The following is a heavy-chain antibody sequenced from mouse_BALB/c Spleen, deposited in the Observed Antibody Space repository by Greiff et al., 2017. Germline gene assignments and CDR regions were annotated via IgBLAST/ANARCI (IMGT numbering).Heavy chain of an antibody. J-gene: IGHJ3*01. CDR1: GFTFSSFG. CDR2: ISSGSSTI. V-gene: IGHV5-17*02. CDR3: ARVGYGNHFAY. D-gene: IGHD2-10*02. Sequence: EVQGVESGGGLVQPGGSRKLSCAASGFTFSSFGMHWVRQAPEKGLEWVAYISSGSSTIYYADTVKGRFTISRDNPKNTLFLQMTSLRSEDTAMYYCARVGYGNHFAYWGQGTLVTVSA.